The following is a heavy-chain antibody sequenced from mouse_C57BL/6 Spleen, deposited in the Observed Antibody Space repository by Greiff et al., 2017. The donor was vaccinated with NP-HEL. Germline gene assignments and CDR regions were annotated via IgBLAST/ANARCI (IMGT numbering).Heavy chain of an antibody. CDR3: ARRIGGFDY. V-gene: IGHV1-50*01. CDR1: GYTFTSYW. J-gene: IGHJ2*01. CDR2: IDPSDSYT. Sequence: VQLQQPGAELVKPGASVKLSCKASGYTFTSYWMQWVKQRPGQGLEWIGEIDPSDSYTNYNQKFKGKATLTVDTSSSTAYMQLSSLTSEDSAVYYCARRIGGFDYWGQGTTLTVSS.